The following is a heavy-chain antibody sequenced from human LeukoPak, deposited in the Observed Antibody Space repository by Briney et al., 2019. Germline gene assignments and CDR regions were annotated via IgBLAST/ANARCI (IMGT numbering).Heavy chain of an antibody. CDR2: FDPEDGET. CDR1: GYTLTELS. V-gene: IGHV1-24*01. D-gene: IGHD3-3*01. Sequence: ASVKVSCKVSGYTLTELSMHWVRQAPGKGLEWMGGFDPEDGETIYAQKFQGRVTMTEDTSTDTAYMELSSPRSEDTAVYYCATSQYYDLTMDVWGKGTTVTISS. J-gene: IGHJ6*03. CDR3: ATSQYYDLTMDV.